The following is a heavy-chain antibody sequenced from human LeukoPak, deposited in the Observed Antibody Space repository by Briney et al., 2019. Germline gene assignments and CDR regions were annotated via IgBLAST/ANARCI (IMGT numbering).Heavy chain of an antibody. Sequence: APVKVSCKASGYTFTGYYMHWVRQAPGQGLEWMGWINPNSGGTNYAQKFQGRVTMTRDTSISTAYMELSRLRSDDTAVYYCARVGYCTNGVCSSYYYYGMDVWGQGTTVTVSS. CDR1: GYTFTGYY. J-gene: IGHJ6*02. V-gene: IGHV1-2*02. D-gene: IGHD2-8*01. CDR2: INPNSGGT. CDR3: ARVGYCTNGVCSSYYYYGMDV.